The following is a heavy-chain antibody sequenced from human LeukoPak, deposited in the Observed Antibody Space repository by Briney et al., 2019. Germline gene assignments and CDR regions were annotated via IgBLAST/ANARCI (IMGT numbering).Heavy chain of an antibody. CDR1: GFTFSAYS. J-gene: IGHJ4*02. CDR2: ISSSNSHI. D-gene: IGHD3-22*01. CDR3: ARGDYDSSGFFPN. Sequence: LGGSLRLSCAASGFTFSAYSMNWVRQAPGKGLEWVSFISSSNSHIYHADSVKGRLIISRDNAKNSLFLQMNSLRAEDTAVHYCARGDYDSSGFFPNWGQGTLVTVSS. V-gene: IGHV3-21*01.